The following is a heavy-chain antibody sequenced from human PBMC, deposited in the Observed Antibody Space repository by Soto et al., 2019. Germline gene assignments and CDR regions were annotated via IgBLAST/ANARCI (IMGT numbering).Heavy chain of an antibody. V-gene: IGHV4-39*01. D-gene: IGHD3-10*01. Sequence: KPSETLSLTCTVSGGSISSSSYYWGWIRQPPGKGLEWSGSIYYSGSTYYNPSLKSRVTISVDTSKNQFSLKLSSVTAADTAVYYCARPTLGGSGSYYGPAHWYFDLWGRGTLVTVSS. CDR1: GGSISSSSYY. CDR2: IYYSGST. CDR3: ARPTLGGSGSYYGPAHWYFDL. J-gene: IGHJ2*01.